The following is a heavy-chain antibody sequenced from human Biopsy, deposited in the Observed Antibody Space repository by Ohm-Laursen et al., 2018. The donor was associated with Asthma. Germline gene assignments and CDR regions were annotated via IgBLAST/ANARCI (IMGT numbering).Heavy chain of an antibody. V-gene: IGHV3-53*01. D-gene: IGHD3-22*01. J-gene: IGHJ4*02. CDR2: IYSGGTS. CDR1: GFAVSRDY. Sequence: LSLTCAASGFAVSRDYMFWVRQAPGKGLEWVSVIYSGGTSHTADSVRGRFTISRDYSKNTLYLQMHSLRAEDTAVYYCARGDSSNWSHYYFDYWGQGALVTVSS. CDR3: ARGDSSNWSHYYFDY.